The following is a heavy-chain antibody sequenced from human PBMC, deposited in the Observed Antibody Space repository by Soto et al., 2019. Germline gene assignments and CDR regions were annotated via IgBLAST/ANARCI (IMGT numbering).Heavy chain of an antibody. Sequence: VELVESGGGVVQPGGSLRLSCAASGFTFNTHGMHWVRQAPGKGLEWVAVIWYDGSQRYYADFVRGRFTISRDNYNNTLYLQMTSLRAEDTAVYYCARIDDYGDYVTDYWGQGAMVTVSS. CDR2: IWYDGSQR. V-gene: IGHV3-33*01. J-gene: IGHJ4*02. CDR3: ARIDDYGDYVTDY. CDR1: GFTFNTHG. D-gene: IGHD4-17*01.